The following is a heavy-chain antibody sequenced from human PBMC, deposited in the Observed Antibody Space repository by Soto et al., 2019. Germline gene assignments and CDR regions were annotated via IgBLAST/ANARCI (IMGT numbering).Heavy chain of an antibody. CDR3: ARGEGNSSSWYGYYYGMDV. CDR1: GFTFSSYA. Sequence: GGSLRLSXAASGFTFSSYAMHWVRQAPGKGLEWVAVISYDGSNKHYADSVKGRFTISRDNSKNTLYLQMNSLRAEDTAVYYCARGEGNSSSWYGYYYGMDVWGQGTTVTVSS. CDR2: ISYDGSNK. V-gene: IGHV3-30-3*01. J-gene: IGHJ6*02. D-gene: IGHD6-13*01.